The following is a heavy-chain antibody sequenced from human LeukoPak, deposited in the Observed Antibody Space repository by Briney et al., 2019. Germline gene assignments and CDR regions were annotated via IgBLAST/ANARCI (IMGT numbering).Heavy chain of an antibody. CDR2: IYYSGST. CDR3: ARDRPRLRGYSYGYYYYMDV. Sequence: SETLSLTCTVSGGSISSSSYYWGWIRQPPGKGLEWIGSIYYSGSTYYNPSLKSRVTISVDTSKNQFSLKLSSVTAADTAVYYCARDRPRLRGYSYGYYYYMDVWGKGTTVTASS. J-gene: IGHJ6*03. D-gene: IGHD5-18*01. CDR1: GGSISSSSYY. V-gene: IGHV4-39*07.